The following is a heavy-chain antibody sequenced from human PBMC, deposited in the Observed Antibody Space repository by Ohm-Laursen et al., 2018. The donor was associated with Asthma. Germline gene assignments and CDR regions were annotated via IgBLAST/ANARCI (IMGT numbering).Heavy chain of an antibody. D-gene: IGHD1-26*01. J-gene: IGHJ1*01. CDR2: IKQDGTEE. CDR1: GFTFSSYY. CDR3: ARIGPEWELPGREYSLHH. V-gene: IGHV3-7*01. Sequence: SLRLSCAASGFTFSSYYMNWVRQAPGKGLEWVANIKQDGTEEFYVDSVKGRFTISRDNAKNLLFLEMINLRAEDTALYYCARIGPEWELPGREYSLHHWGEGTLVTVSS.